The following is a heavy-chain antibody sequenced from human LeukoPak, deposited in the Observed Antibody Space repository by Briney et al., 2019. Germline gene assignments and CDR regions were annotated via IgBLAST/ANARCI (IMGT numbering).Heavy chain of an antibody. CDR1: GFTFSSYS. CDR3: AKGGYSSTYFDY. V-gene: IGHV3-21*01. Sequence: PGGSLRLSCAASGFTFSSYSMNWARHAPGKGLDWVSSISSSSSYIYSADSGKGRFTISRDNAKNSLYLQMNSLRAEDTAVYYCAKGGYSSTYFDYWGQGTLVTVSS. J-gene: IGHJ4*02. CDR2: ISSSSSYI. D-gene: IGHD5-12*01.